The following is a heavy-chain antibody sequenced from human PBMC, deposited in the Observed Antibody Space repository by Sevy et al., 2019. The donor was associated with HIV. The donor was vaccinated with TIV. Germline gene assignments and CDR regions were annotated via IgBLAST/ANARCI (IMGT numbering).Heavy chain of an antibody. J-gene: IGHJ4*02. D-gene: IGHD5-12*01. CDR1: GFTFSSYT. CDR2: ISSASTYI. CDR3: ARDFYGGYDXDY. Sequence: GGSLRLSCAASGFTFSSYTMNWVRQAPGKGLEWVSSISSASTYIYYADSVKGRFTMSRDDAKNSLYLKMSSLRAEDTAVYYCARDFYGGYDXDYWGQXTLVTVSS. V-gene: IGHV3-21*01.